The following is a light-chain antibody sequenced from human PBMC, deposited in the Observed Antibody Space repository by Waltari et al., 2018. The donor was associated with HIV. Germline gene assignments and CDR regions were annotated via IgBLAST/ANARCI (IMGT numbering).Light chain of an antibody. Sequence: DIVMTQSPDSLSVSLGERAAINCKSSQSVLYSSNNKNYLAWYQQKPGQPPKLPFYWASTRASGVPDRVSGSGSGADFTLTISSLQAEDVAVYYCQQYYSTPLTFGGGTKVEIK. J-gene: IGKJ4*01. CDR1: QSVLYSSNNKNY. CDR2: WAS. CDR3: QQYYSTPLT. V-gene: IGKV4-1*01.